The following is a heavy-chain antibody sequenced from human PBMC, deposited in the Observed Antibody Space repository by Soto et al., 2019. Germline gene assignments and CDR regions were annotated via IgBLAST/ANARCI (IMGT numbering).Heavy chain of an antibody. CDR2: ISGNGGST. CDR3: TKGRARRMTDAFDI. CDR1: GFTFSSYA. J-gene: IGHJ3*02. V-gene: IGHV3-23*01. Sequence: GGSLRLSCAASGFTFSSYAMSWVRQPPGKGLEWVSSISGNGGSTYYGDSVKGRFTISRDNSKNTVYLQMSGLRAEDTALFYCTKGRARRMTDAFDIWGQGALVTVSS.